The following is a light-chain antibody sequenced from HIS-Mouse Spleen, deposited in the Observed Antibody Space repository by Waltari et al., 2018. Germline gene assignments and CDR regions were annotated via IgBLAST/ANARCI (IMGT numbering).Light chain of an antibody. Sequence: EIVLTQSPGTLSLSPGESATLSGRASQSGSSSYLAWYQQKRGQAPSLLIYGASSRATGIPDRFSGSGSGTDFTLTISRLEPEDFAVYYCQQYGSSPRTFGQGTKVEIK. CDR3: QQYGSSPRT. J-gene: IGKJ1*01. CDR1: QSGSSSY. V-gene: IGKV3-20*01. CDR2: GAS.